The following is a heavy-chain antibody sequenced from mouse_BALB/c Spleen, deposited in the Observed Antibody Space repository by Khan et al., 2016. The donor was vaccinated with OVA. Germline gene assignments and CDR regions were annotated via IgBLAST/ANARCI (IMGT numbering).Heavy chain of an antibody. D-gene: IGHD2-5*01. CDR2: INTHSGVP. V-gene: IGHV9-4*02. Sequence: QIQLVQSGPELKKPGETVRISCKASGYTFTTAGIQWVQKMPGKGLKWIGWINTHSGVPKYAEDFKGRFAFSLEISVNTAYLQITNLKNEDTATYVCARGEAACYRDYGGAMEYWGQGTSVTVSS. J-gene: IGHJ4*01. CDR3: ARGEAACYRDYGGAMEY. CDR1: GYTFTTAG.